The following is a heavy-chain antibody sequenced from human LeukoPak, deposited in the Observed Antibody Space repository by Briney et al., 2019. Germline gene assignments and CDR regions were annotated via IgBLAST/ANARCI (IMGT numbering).Heavy chain of an antibody. CDR2: ISWNSGSI. D-gene: IGHD6-13*01. CDR3: AKDLSSSWHYFDY. CDR1: GFTFDGYA. J-gene: IGHJ4*02. Sequence: GRSLRLSSAASGFTFDGYAMHWVRQAPGKGLEWVSGISWNSGSIGYADSVKGRFTISRDNAKNSLYLQMNSLRAEDTALYYCAKDLSSSWHYFDYWGQGTLVTVSS. V-gene: IGHV3-9*01.